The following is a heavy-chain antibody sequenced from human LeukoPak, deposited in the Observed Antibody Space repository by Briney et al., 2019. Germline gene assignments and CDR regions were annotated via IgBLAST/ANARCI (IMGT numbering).Heavy chain of an antibody. J-gene: IGHJ4*02. CDR3: ARVTCKYQLLCGGFDY. CDR1: GGSISDAAYY. CDR2: IYHSGST. Sequence: PSETLSLTCTVSGGSISDAAYYWSWIRQPPGKGLEWIGEIYHSGSTNYNPSLKSRVTISVDKSKNQFSLKLGSVTAADTAVYYCARVTCKYQLLCGGFDYWGQGTLVTVSS. D-gene: IGHD2-2*01. V-gene: IGHV4-39*07.